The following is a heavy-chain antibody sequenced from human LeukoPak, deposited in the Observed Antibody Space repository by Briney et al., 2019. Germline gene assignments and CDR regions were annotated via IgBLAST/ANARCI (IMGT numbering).Heavy chain of an antibody. CDR3: ARHAFEYSYGDDAFDI. D-gene: IGHD5-18*01. CDR2: IYYSGST. Sequence: SETLSLTCTVSGGSISSSSYYWGWIRQPPGKGLEWIGSIYYSGSTHYNPSLKSRVTISVDTSKNQFSLKLSSVTAADTAVYYCARHAFEYSYGDDAFDIWGQGTMVTVSS. V-gene: IGHV4-39*01. CDR1: GGSISSSSYY. J-gene: IGHJ3*02.